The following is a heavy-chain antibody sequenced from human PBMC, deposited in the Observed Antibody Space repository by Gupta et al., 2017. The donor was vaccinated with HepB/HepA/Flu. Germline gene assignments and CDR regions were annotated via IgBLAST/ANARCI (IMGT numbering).Heavy chain of an antibody. CDR2: IYSGGST. CDR1: GSTGSSTY. Sequence: EVQLVESGGGLVQPGGSLRRSCAAFGSTGSSTYMSWVRQAPGTGLEWVSVIYSGGSTYYADSVKGRFTISRDNSKNTLYLQMNSLRAEDTAVYYCARVVHYYYGMDVWGQGTTVTVSS. CDR3: ARVVHYYYGMDV. V-gene: IGHV3-66*01. J-gene: IGHJ6*02. D-gene: IGHD6-6*01.